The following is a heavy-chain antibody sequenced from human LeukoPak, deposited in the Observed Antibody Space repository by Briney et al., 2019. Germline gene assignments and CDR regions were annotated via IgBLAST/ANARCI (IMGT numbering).Heavy chain of an antibody. V-gene: IGHV1-2*02. CDR2: INPNSGGT. CDR1: GYTFTGYY. D-gene: IGHD2-2*01. CDR3: AGAYCSSTSCPWWFDP. J-gene: IGHJ5*02. Sequence: ASVKVSCKASGYTFTGYYMHWVRQAPGQGLEWMGWINPNSGGTNYAQRFQGRVTMTRDTSISTAYMELGRLRFDDTAVYYCAGAYCSSTSCPWWFDPWGQGTLVTVSS.